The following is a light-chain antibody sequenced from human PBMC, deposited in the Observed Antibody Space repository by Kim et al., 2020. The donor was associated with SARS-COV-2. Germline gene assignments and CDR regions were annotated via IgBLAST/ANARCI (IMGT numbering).Light chain of an antibody. CDR2: YDS. CDR3: QVWDRSSWV. Sequence: SYELTQPPSVSVAPGKTARITCGGNNIGSKSVHWYQQKPGQAPVLVIYYDSDRPSGIPERFSGSNSGNTATLTISRVEAGDEADYYCQVWDRSSWVFGGGTQLTVL. CDR1: NIGSKS. V-gene: IGLV3-21*04. J-gene: IGLJ3*02.